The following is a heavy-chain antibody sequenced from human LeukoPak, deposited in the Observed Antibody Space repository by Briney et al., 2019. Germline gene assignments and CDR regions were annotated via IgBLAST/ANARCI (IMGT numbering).Heavy chain of an antibody. D-gene: IGHD3-9*01. V-gene: IGHV1-8*01. CDR2: MNPSSGNT. CDR3: VRAAQEGRDSLTGVQTGNWFDP. Sequence: GASVKVSCKTCGYNFTSYDINWVRQATGQGPEWMGWMNPSSGNTGYAQNFQGRLDLTRNIALTTAYMELSSLTSEDTATYYCVRAAQEGRDSLTGVQTGNWFDPWGQGTLVTVSS. J-gene: IGHJ5*02. CDR1: GYNFTSYD.